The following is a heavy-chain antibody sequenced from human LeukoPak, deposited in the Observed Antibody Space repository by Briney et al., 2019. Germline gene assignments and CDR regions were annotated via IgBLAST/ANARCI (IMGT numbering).Heavy chain of an antibody. CDR1: GFTFDDYG. V-gene: IGHV3-20*04. J-gene: IGHJ5*02. Sequence: GGSLRLSCAASGFTFDDYGMSWVRQAPGKGLEWVSGINWNGGSTGYADSVKGRFTISRDNAENSLYLQMNSLRVEDTAVYYCVREGGSDWYSGWFDPWGQGTLVTVSS. D-gene: IGHD6-19*01. CDR2: INWNGGST. CDR3: VREGGSDWYSGWFDP.